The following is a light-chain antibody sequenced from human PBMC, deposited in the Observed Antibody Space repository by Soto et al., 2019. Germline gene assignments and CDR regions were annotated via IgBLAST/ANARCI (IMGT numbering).Light chain of an antibody. CDR2: STS. CDR3: LLYLSGTARL. J-gene: IGLJ2*01. CDR1: TGEVTSGYF. Sequence: QAVVTQEPSLTVSPGGTVTLTCASSTGEVTSGYFPNWIQQKPGQAPRPLIYSTSNKHSWTPARFSGSLLGGKAALTLSGVQSADEAEYYCLLYLSGTARLFGGGTHLTVL. V-gene: IGLV7-43*01.